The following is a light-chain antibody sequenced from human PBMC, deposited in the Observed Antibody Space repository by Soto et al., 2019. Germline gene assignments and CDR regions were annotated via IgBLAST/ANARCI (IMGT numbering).Light chain of an antibody. J-gene: IGLJ3*02. CDR1: SSNIGSHY. CDR2: KNN. V-gene: IGLV1-51*02. CDR3: GTWDNSLIAGV. Sequence: QSVLTQPPSVSAAPGQKVTISCSGSSSNIGSHYVSWYQQLPGAAPKVLIYKNNKRPSGIPDRFSGSKSGTSATLGITGLQTGDEADYYCGTWDNSLIAGVFGGGTKLTVL.